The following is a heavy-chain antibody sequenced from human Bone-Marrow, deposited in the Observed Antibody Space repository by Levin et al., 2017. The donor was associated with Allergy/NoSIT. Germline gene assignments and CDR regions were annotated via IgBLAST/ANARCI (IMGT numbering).Heavy chain of an antibody. D-gene: IGHD2-15*01. CDR2: IKPSGGGT. Sequence: GESLKISCKASGYIFTSAYLYWVRQAPGQGLECMGMIKPSGGGTAYAQNFQGRLTVTRDTSTSTLYMELSSLTFDDTAVYYCTRNSYSGFDYWGQGTLVTVSS. V-gene: IGHV1-46*01. J-gene: IGHJ4*02. CDR3: TRNSYSGFDY. CDR1: GYIFTSAY.